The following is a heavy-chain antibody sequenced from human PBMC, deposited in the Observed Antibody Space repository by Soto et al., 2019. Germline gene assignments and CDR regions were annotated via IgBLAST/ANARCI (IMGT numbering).Heavy chain of an antibody. CDR2: ISAYNGNT. V-gene: IGHV1-18*01. D-gene: IGHD2-15*01. CDR1: GYTFTSYG. J-gene: IGHJ6*02. CDR3: ARDTGYCSGGSCYSGYYGMDV. Sequence: QAQLVQSGAEVKKPGASVKVSCKASGYTFTSYGISWVRQAPGQGLEWMGWISAYNGNTNYAQKLQGRVTMTTDTSTSTADMERRSRRSDDTAVYYCARDTGYCSGGSCYSGYYGMDVWGQGTTVTVSS.